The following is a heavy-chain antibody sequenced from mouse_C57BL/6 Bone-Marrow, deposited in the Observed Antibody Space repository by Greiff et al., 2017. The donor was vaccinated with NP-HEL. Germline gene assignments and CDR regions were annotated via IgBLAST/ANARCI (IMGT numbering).Heavy chain of an antibody. CDR1: GYTFASYW. CDR3: ARAGQLRRPYYAMDY. J-gene: IGHJ4*01. CDR2: IHPNSGST. D-gene: IGHD3-2*02. V-gene: IGHV1-64*01. Sequence: VQLQQPGAELVKPGASVKLSCKASGYTFASYWMHWVKQRPGQGLEWIGMIHPNSGSTNYNEKFKSKATLTVDKSSSTAYMQLSSLTSEDSAVYYCARAGQLRRPYYAMDYWGKGTSVTVAS.